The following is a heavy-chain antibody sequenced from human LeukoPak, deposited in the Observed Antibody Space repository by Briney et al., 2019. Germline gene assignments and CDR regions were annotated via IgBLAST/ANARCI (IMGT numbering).Heavy chain of an antibody. CDR3: VRGPNSSNWYGSEYFQH. J-gene: IGHJ1*01. D-gene: IGHD6-13*01. CDR1: AFNFSGYT. V-gene: IGHV3-21*01. Sequence: GSLRLSCAASAFNFSGYTMNWVRQAPGKGLEWISSIRSRNNYITYAASVEGRFTISRDNAKNSLYLQMNSLRAEDTAVYYCVRGPNSSNWYGSEYFQHWGQGTLVTVSS. CDR2: IRSRNNYI.